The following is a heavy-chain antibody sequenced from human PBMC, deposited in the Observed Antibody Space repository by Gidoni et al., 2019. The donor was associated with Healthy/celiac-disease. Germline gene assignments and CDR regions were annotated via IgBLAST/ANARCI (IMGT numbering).Heavy chain of an antibody. D-gene: IGHD5-18*01. CDR3: AKGTAMVTYYYYGMDV. J-gene: IGHJ6*02. V-gene: IGHV3-23*01. CDR1: GVTFSSYA. Sequence: EVELLEYGGGLVKPGGSLRLSCAASGVTFSSYAMGWVRQAPGKGLEWVSAISGSGGSTDYADSVKGRFTISRDNSKNALYLQMNSLRAEDTAVYYCAKGTAMVTYYYYGMDVWGQGTTVTVSS. CDR2: ISGSGGST.